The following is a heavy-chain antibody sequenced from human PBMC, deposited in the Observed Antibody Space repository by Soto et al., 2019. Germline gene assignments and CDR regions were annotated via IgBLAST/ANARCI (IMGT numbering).Heavy chain of an antibody. V-gene: IGHV1-18*01. J-gene: IGHJ4*02. CDR3: ARDTSNAFDY. CDR1: GFTFNTYF. Sequence: HVQLLQSGGELKKPGASVQVSCNTSGFTFNTYFISWVRQAPGQGLEWMGWISPYNGNTKYGEKFQGRVTMTTDTITRTAYMELRNLRIDDTALYYCARDTSNAFDYWGQGTLVTVSS. D-gene: IGHD4-4*01. CDR2: ISPYNGNT.